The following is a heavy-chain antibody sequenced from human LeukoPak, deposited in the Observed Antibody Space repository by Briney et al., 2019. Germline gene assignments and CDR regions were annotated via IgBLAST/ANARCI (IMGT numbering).Heavy chain of an antibody. Sequence: SETLSLTCTVSGGSISNYYWSWIRQPPGKGLEWVGSIYYSGSTYYNPSLKSRVTISVDTSKNQFSLKLSSVTAADTAVYYCASTRGNYYGSGSYYKGGLRPFDPWGQGTLVTVSS. CDR1: GGSISNYY. J-gene: IGHJ5*02. CDR3: ASTRGNYYGSGSYYKGGLRPFDP. D-gene: IGHD3-10*01. CDR2: IYYSGST. V-gene: IGHV4-39*01.